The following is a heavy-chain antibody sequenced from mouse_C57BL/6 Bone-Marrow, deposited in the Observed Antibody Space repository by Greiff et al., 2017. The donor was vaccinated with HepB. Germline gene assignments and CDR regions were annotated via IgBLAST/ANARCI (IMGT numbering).Heavy chain of an antibody. D-gene: IGHD2-4*01. CDR3: ATLRRGYALDY. Sequence: VQLQQSGPELVKPGASVKISCKASGYSFTGYYMNWVKQSPEKSLEWIGEINPSTGGTTYNQKFKAKATLTVDKSSSTAYLQLKSLTSEDSAVYYCATLRRGYALDYWGQGTSVTVSS. CDR1: GYSFTGYY. CDR2: INPSTGGT. V-gene: IGHV1-42*01. J-gene: IGHJ4*01.